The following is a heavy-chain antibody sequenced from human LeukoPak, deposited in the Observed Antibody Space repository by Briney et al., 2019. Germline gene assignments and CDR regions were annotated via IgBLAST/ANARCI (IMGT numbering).Heavy chain of an antibody. J-gene: IGHJ5*02. D-gene: IGHD3-22*01. V-gene: IGHV4-38-2*02. CDR1: GYSINFGHL. Sequence: SETLSLTCDVSGYSINFGHLWGWIRQPPGKGLEWIASINHSGRTYYTPSLKSRVTISVDTLKDQFSLKVTSVTAEDTAMYFCARESSAVAHTMMRDWLDPWGQGTLVTVSS. CDR2: INHSGRT. CDR3: ARESSAVAHTMMRDWLDP.